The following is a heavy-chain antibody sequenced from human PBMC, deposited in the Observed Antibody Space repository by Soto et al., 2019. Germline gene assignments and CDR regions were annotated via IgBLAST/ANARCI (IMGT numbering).Heavy chain of an antibody. CDR1: GGTFSSYT. Sequence: SVKVSCKASGGTFSSYTISWVRQAPGQGLEWMGRIIPILGIANYAQKFQGRVTITADKSTSTAYMELSSLRSEDTAVYYCASRLTFGGVIAPLGYWGQGTLVTVSS. CDR2: IIPILGIA. CDR3: ASRLTFGGVIAPLGY. D-gene: IGHD3-16*02. V-gene: IGHV1-69*02. J-gene: IGHJ4*02.